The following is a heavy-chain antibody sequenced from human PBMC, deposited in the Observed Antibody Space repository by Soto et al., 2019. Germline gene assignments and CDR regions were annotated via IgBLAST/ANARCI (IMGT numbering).Heavy chain of an antibody. D-gene: IGHD1-26*01. CDR3: ARPTSGSPPRNYYYGMDV. V-gene: IGHV1-69*06. Sequence: ASVKVSCKASGGTFSSYAISWVRQAPGQGLEWMGGIIPIFGTANYAQKFQGRVTITADKSTSTAYMELSSLRSEDTAVYYCARPTSGSPPRNYYYGMDVRGHGTTVTVSS. CDR2: IIPIFGTA. CDR1: GGTFSSYA. J-gene: IGHJ6*02.